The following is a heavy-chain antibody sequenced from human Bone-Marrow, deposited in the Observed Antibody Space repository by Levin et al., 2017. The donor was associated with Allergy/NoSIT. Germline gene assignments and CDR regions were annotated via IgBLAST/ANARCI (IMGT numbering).Heavy chain of an antibody. CDR1: GGSINRYY. CDR3: ARWHGTYVSTGDNFDWHFDL. D-gene: IGHD7-27*01. Sequence: TSETLSLTCTVSGGSINRYYWTWIRQPPGRGLEWIGYINYSGSPKYSPSLNSRATISIDTSKSQVSLRLKSVTAADTAVYFCARWHGTYVSTGDNFDWHFDLWGRGTLSTVSS. V-gene: IGHV4-59*01. CDR2: INYSGSP. J-gene: IGHJ2*01.